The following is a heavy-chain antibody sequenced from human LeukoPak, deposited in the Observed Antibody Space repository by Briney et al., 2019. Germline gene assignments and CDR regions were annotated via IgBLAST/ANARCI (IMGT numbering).Heavy chain of an antibody. CDR1: GYTFTSYG. CDR2: ISAYNGNT. V-gene: IGHV1-18*01. Sequence: GASVKVSCKASGYTFTSYGISWVRQAPGQGLEWMGWISAYNGNTNYAQKLQGRVTMTTDTSTSTAYMELRSLRSDDTAVYYCARVWDYYGSGSYYNSYWYFDLWGRGTLVTVSS. J-gene: IGHJ2*01. D-gene: IGHD3-10*01. CDR3: ARVWDYYGSGSYYNSYWYFDL.